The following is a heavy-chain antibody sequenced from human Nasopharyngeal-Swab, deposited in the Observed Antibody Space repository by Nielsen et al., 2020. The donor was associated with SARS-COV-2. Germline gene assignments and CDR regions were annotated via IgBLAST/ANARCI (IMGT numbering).Heavy chain of an antibody. CDR3: ARLDGDYRVGYYGLAV. V-gene: IGHV4-59*08. J-gene: IGHJ6*02. D-gene: IGHD4-17*01. Sequence: SETLSLTCAVSGVSISSYSWAWIRQPPGKGLEWIGFIFYSGSTNYNPSLRSRVTISVDTSKSILSLRLSSVTAADTAVYYCARLDGDYRVGYYGLAVWGQGTTVTVSS. CDR1: GVSISSYS. CDR2: IFYSGST.